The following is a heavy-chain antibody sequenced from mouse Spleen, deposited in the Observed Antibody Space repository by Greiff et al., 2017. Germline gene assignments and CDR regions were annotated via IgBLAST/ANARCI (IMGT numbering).Heavy chain of an antibody. V-gene: IGHV5-17*01. D-gene: IGHD1-1*01. CDR1: GFTFSDYG. J-gene: IGHJ4*01. CDR3: ARPYGSSFYAMDY. Sequence: EVQLVESGGGLVKPGGSLKLSCAASGFTFSDYGMHWVRQAPEKGLEWVAYISSGSSTIYYADTVKGRFPISRDNAKNTLFLQMTSLRSEDTAMYYCARPYGSSFYAMDYWGQGTSVTVSS. CDR2: ISSGSSTI.